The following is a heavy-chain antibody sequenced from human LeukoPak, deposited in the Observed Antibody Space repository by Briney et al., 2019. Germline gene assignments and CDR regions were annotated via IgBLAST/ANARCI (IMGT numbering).Heavy chain of an antibody. CDR3: AKNLYCGGGSCYPSALGMDV. J-gene: IGHJ6*02. D-gene: IGHD2-15*01. CDR1: GFTFSSSA. Sequence: GGSLRLSCAASGFTFSSSAMSWVRQAPGKGLEWVSAISNNGGYTYYADSVQGRFTISRDNSKSTLCLQMNSLRAEDTAVYYCAKNLYCGGGSCYPSALGMDVWGQGTTVTVSS. CDR2: ISNNGGYT. V-gene: IGHV3-23*01.